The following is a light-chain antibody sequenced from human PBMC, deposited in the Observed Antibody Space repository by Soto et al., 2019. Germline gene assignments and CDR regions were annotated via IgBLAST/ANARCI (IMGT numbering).Light chain of an antibody. CDR3: QQYGISSWK. CDR1: QTIRSNY. CDR2: GAS. Sequence: ETVLTQSPGTLSLSPGERATLSCRASQTIRSNYLAWYRQTPGQAPRLLIYGASNRATGIGDRFSGSGSGTDIPLIISRLEPEDFAVYYCQQYGISSWKFRQGTKVESK. V-gene: IGKV3-20*01. J-gene: IGKJ1*01.